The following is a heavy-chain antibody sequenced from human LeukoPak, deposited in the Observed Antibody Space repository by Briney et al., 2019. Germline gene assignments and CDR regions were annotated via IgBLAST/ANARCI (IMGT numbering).Heavy chain of an antibody. CDR3: ARELITKADAFDI. V-gene: IGHV4-4*07. Sequence: PSETLSLTCTVSGGSISSYYWSWIRQPPGKGLEWIGRFYARGNTNYNPSLKSRVTMSVDTSKNQLSLKLTSVTAADTAVYYCARELITKADAFDIWGQGTMVTVSS. CDR2: FYARGNT. D-gene: IGHD1-20*01. J-gene: IGHJ3*02. CDR1: GGSISSYY.